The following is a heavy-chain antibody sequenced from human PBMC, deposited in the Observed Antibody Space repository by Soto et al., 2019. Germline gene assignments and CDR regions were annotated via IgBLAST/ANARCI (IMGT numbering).Heavy chain of an antibody. CDR2: IKQNGSKE. D-gene: IGHD6-19*01. CDR1: GFTFSSYW. Sequence: GGSLRLSCAASGFTFSSYWMSWVRQAPGKGLEWVANIKQNGSKEYYVDSVKGRFTISRYNAKNSLYLQMSSLRAEDTAVYYCARAKCSKYSSGWRDTRDFYYYYGMDVWGQGTTVTVSS. CDR3: ARAKCSKYSSGWRDTRDFYYYYGMDV. V-gene: IGHV3-7*03. J-gene: IGHJ6*02.